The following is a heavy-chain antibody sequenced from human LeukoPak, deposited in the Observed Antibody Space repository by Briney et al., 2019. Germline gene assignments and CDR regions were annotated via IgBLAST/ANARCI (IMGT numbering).Heavy chain of an antibody. J-gene: IGHJ3*02. CDR1: GFTFSSYA. V-gene: IGHV3-30-3*01. D-gene: IGHD5-12*01. Sequence: GGSLRLSCAASGFTFSSYAMHWVRQAPGKGLEWVAVISYDGSNKYYADSVKGRFTISRDNSKNTLYLQMNSLRAEDTAVYYCARDKYATMSGAFDIWGQGTMVTVSS. CDR2: ISYDGSNK. CDR3: ARDKYATMSGAFDI.